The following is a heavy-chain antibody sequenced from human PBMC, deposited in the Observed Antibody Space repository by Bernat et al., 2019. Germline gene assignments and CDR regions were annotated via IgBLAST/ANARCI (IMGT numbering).Heavy chain of an antibody. V-gene: IGHV1-69*12. J-gene: IGHJ6*02. CDR1: GGTFSRYA. Sequence: QVQVVQSGAEVKKPGSSVKVSCKASGGTFSRYAIHWVRQAPGQGLEWLGGIIPMFGTEKYARKFQDRVTITADESTSTVYMEVRSLKSEDTAVYYCVRGEGEYSYGQFYGMDVWGQGTTVTVSS. CDR2: IIPMFGTE. CDR3: VRGEGEYSYGQFYGMDV. D-gene: IGHD2/OR15-2a*01.